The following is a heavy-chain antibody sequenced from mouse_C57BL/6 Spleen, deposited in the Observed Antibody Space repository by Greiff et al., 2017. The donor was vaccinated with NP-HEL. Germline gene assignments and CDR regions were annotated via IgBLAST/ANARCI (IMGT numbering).Heavy chain of an antibody. D-gene: IGHD1-1*01. Sequence: QVQLQQSGPELVKPGASVKISCKASGYAFSSSWMNWVKQRPGKGLEWIGRIYPGDGDTNYNGKFKGKATLTADKSSSTAYMQLSSLTSEDSAVYFCAKGTVVAKGAMDYWGQGTSVTVSS. CDR1: GYAFSSSW. CDR2: IYPGDGDT. J-gene: IGHJ4*01. V-gene: IGHV1-82*01. CDR3: AKGTVVAKGAMDY.